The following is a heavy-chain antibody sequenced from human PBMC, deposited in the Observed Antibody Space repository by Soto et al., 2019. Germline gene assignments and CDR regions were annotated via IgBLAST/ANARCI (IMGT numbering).Heavy chain of an antibody. V-gene: IGHV4-39*01. Sequence: PSETLSLTCTLSGGSISSSSYYWGWIRQPPGKGLEWIGSIYYSGSTYYNPSLKSRVTISVDTSKNQFSLKLSSVTAADTAVYYCARRPLYDILTGYFDYWGQGTRVSVSS. CDR1: GGSISSSSYY. CDR3: ARRPLYDILTGYFDY. CDR2: IYYSGST. J-gene: IGHJ4*02. D-gene: IGHD3-9*01.